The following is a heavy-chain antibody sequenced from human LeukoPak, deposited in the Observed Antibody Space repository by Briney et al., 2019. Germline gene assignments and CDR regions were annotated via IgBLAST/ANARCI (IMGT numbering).Heavy chain of an antibody. CDR3: ARGSHNILS. J-gene: IGHJ4*02. CDR2: MYYSGST. V-gene: IGHV4-61*01. Sequence: SQTLSLTCTVSGGSISSGSYYWSWIQQPPGKGLEWIGFMYYSGSTNYNPSLKSRVTISVDTSKNQFSLKLTSVTAADTAVYYCARGSHNILSWGQGTLVTVSS. D-gene: IGHD3-9*01. CDR1: GGSISSGSYY.